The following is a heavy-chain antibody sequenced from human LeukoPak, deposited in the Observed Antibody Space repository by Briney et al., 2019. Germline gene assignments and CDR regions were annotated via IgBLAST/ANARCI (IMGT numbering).Heavy chain of an antibody. D-gene: IGHD2-21*02. CDR2: IKHDGSQK. CDR3: AKEPRLCGGDCFSLLDN. V-gene: IGHV3-7*05. Sequence: GGSLRLSCAASGFSFSSYWMSWVRQAPGKGLEWVANIKHDGSQKYYVDSVKGRFTISRGNSKNTLYLQMNSLRAEDTAVYYCAKEPRLCGGDCFSLLDNWGQGTLVSVSS. J-gene: IGHJ4*02. CDR1: GFSFSSYW.